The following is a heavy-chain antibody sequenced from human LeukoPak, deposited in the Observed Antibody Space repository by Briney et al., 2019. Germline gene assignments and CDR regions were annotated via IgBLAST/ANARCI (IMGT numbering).Heavy chain of an antibody. CDR2: IYPGDSDT. Sequence: GESLKISCKGSGYSFSDYWIGWVRQMPGKGLEWMGIIYPGDSDTRYSPSFQGQVTISADKSISTAYLQWSSLKASDTAMFYCARRSENGEVYFDYWGQGTLVTVSS. CDR1: GYSFSDYW. D-gene: IGHD3-3*01. CDR3: ARRSENGEVYFDY. V-gene: IGHV5-51*01. J-gene: IGHJ4*02.